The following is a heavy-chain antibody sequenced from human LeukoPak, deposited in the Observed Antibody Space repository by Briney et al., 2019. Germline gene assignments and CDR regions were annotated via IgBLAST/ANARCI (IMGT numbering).Heavy chain of an antibody. J-gene: IGHJ4*02. V-gene: IGHV7-4-1*02. CDR3: AIDVRWLVLSEFDY. CDR2: INTNTGNP. CDR1: GYTFTSYA. D-gene: IGHD6-19*01. Sequence: ASVKVSCQASGYTFTSYAMNWVRQAPGQGLEWMGWINTNTGNPTYAQGFTGRFVFSLDTSVSTAYLQISSLKAEDTAVYYCAIDVRWLVLSEFDYWGQGTLVTVSS.